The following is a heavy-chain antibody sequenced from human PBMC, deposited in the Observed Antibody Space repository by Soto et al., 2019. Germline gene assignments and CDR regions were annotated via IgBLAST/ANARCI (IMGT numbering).Heavy chain of an antibody. Sequence: GRPLRLSCGASGFTFSSYWMHWVRQAPGKGLVWVSRINSDGSSTTYADSVKGRFTISRDNAKNTLYLQMNSLRAEDTAVYYCSSGHCTNGVCRGYYFDYWGQGTLVTVS. CDR1: GFTFSSYW. D-gene: IGHD2-8*01. V-gene: IGHV3-74*01. J-gene: IGHJ4*02. CDR2: INSDGSST. CDR3: SSGHCTNGVCRGYYFDY.